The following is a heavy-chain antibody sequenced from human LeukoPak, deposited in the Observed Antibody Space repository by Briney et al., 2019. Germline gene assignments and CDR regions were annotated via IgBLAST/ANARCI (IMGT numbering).Heavy chain of an antibody. J-gene: IGHJ4*02. CDR3: ARVPPPNYDILTGYYDEYYFDY. D-gene: IGHD3-9*01. Sequence: GASVKVSCKASGYTFTSYGISWVRQAPGQGLEWMGWISAYNGNTNYAQKLQGRVTMTTDTSTSTAYMELRSLRSDDTAVYYCARVPPPNYDILTGYYDEYYFDYWGQGTLVTVSP. CDR2: ISAYNGNT. V-gene: IGHV1-18*01. CDR1: GYTFTSYG.